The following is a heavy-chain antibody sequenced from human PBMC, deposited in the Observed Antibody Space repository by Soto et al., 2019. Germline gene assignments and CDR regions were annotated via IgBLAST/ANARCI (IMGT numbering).Heavy chain of an antibody. CDR3: GRSFPREYSGLDY. J-gene: IGHJ4*02. D-gene: IGHD5-12*01. V-gene: IGHV1-46*01. CDR1: GYTFTSYY. CDR2: INPSGGST. Sequence: ASVKVSCKASGYTFTSYYIHWVRQAPGQGLEWMGIINPSGGSTSYAQKFQGRVTMTRDTSTSTVYMELSSLRSEDTAVYYCGRSFPREYSGLDYWGQGTLVTVSS.